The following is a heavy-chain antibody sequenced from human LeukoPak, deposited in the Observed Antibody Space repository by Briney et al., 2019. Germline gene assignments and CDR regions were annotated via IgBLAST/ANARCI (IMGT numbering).Heavy chain of an antibody. CDR1: GFTFSSYA. D-gene: IGHD6-13*01. Sequence: HPGGSLRLSCAASGFTFSSYAMHWVRQAPGKGLEWVAVISYDGSNKYYADSVKGRFTISRDNSENTLYLQMNSLRAEDTAVYYCARQSSGIAAALPKYWGQGTLVTVSS. V-gene: IGHV3-30-3*01. CDR2: ISYDGSNK. CDR3: ARQSSGIAAALPKY. J-gene: IGHJ4*02.